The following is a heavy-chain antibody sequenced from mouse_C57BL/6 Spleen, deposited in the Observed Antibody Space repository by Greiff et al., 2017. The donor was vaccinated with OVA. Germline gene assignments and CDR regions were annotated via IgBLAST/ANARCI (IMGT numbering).Heavy chain of an antibody. CDR2: IDPSDSYT. V-gene: IGHV1-50*01. CDR1: GYTFTSYW. Sequence: QVQLQQSGAELVKPGASVKLSCKASGYTFTSYWMQWVKQRPGQGLEWIGEIDPSDSYTNYNQKFKGKATLTVDTSSSTAYMQLSSLTSEDSAVYYCARRRGSSYFDYWGQGTTLTVSS. D-gene: IGHD1-1*01. CDR3: ARRRGSSYFDY. J-gene: IGHJ2*01.